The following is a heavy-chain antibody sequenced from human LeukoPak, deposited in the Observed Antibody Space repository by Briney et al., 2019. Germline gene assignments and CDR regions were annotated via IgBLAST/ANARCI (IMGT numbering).Heavy chain of an antibody. Sequence: GGSLRLSCAASGFTFSSYAMHWVRQAPGKGLEWVAVISYDGSNKYYADSVKGRFTISRDNSKNTLYLQMNSLRAEDTAVYYCARESDRGSSSWYYFDYWGQGTLVSVSS. CDR2: ISYDGSNK. CDR1: GFTFSSYA. V-gene: IGHV3-30*04. J-gene: IGHJ4*02. CDR3: ARESDRGSSSWYYFDY. D-gene: IGHD6-13*01.